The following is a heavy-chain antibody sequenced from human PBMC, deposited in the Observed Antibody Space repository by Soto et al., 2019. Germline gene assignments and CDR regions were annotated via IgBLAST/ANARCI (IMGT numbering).Heavy chain of an antibody. V-gene: IGHV4-34*01. D-gene: IGHD3-3*01. CDR2: INHSGST. CDR3: AGECTAGRAGVVIQLKYYYYMDV. Sequence: SETLSLTCAVYGGSFSGYYWSWIRQPPGKGLEWIGEINHSGSTNYNPSLKSRVTISVDTSKNQFSLKLSSVTAADTAVYYCAGECTAGRAGVVIQLKYYYYMDVWGKGTTVTVSS. J-gene: IGHJ6*03. CDR1: GGSFSGYY.